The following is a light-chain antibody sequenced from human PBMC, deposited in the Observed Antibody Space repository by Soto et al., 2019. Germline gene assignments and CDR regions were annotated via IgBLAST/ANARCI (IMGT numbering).Light chain of an antibody. CDR3: AAWDDRLSGPV. V-gene: IGLV1-47*01. CDR2: RNN. J-gene: IGLJ2*01. CDR1: RSNIRSNY. Sequence: QSVLSQPPSASGTPGQRVTISCSGSRSNIRSNYVYWYQQLPGTAPKLLIYRNNERPSGVPDRISGSKSGTSASLAISGLRSEDEADYYCAAWDDRLSGPVFGGGTKLTVL.